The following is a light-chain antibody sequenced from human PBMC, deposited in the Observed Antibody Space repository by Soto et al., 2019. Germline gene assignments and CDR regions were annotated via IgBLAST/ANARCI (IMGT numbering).Light chain of an antibody. CDR1: QGISNW. J-gene: IGKJ4*01. V-gene: IGKV1-12*01. CDR2: GAS. Sequence: DIQMTQSPSSVSASVGDRVTITCRASQGISNWLAWYQQQPGKAPKLLIYGASSLQSGVPSRFSGGGSWAHFTPIISSLQPEDFATYYCQQTNTFLPLTFGGGTKVEI. CDR3: QQTNTFLPLT.